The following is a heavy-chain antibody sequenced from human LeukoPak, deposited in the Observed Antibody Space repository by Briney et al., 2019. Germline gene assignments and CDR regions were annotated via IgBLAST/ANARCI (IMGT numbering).Heavy chain of an antibody. J-gene: IGHJ4*02. Sequence: SETLSLTCTVSGGSISSSSYYWGWLRQPPGKGLEWIGSIYYSGSTYYNPSLKSRVTISVDTSKNQFSLKLSSVTAADTAVYYCARDLLGYFDYWGQGTLVTVSS. CDR2: IYYSGST. CDR3: ARDLLGYFDY. V-gene: IGHV4-39*07. CDR1: GGSISSSSYY.